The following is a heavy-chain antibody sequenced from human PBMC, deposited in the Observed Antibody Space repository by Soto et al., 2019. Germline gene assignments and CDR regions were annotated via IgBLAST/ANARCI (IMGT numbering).Heavy chain of an antibody. CDR1: GDTFNSYG. Sequence: QVQLVQSGPELKKPGSSVKVSCKAPGDTFNSYGISWVRQAPGQGLEWMGGIVPMFGTTNLALKFEDRVTITADELATTVYMEIRGLTSEDTAVYYCARDLADVHLWDAFDVWGHGTRVTVSS. V-gene: IGHV1-69*01. CDR2: IVPMFGTT. CDR3: ARDLADVHLWDAFDV. D-gene: IGHD6-13*01. J-gene: IGHJ3*01.